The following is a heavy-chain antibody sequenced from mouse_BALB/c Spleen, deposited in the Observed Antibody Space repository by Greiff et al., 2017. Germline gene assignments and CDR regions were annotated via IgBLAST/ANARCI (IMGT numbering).Heavy chain of an antibody. J-gene: IGHJ3*01. CDR3: ARSTATAWFAY. Sequence: QVQLQQSGAELVKPGASVKLSCKTSGYTFTSYWIQWVKQRPGQGLGWIGEIFPGTGTTYYNEKFKGKATLTIDTSSSTAYMQLSSLTSEDSAVYFCARSTATAWFAYWGQGTLVTVSA. CDR2: IFPGTGTT. V-gene: IGHV1S132*01. D-gene: IGHD1-2*01. CDR1: GYTFTSYW.